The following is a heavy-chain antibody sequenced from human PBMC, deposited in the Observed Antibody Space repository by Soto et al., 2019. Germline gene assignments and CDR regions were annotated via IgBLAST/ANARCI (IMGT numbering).Heavy chain of an antibody. CDR3: ARGYGSGSYTHYYYYYGMDV. V-gene: IGHV4-34*01. CDR1: GGSFSGYY. D-gene: IGHD3-10*01. Sequence: PSETLSLTCAVYGGSFSGYYWSWIRQPPGKGLEWIGEINHSGSTNYNPSLKSRVTISVDTSKNQFSLKLSSVTAADTAVYYCARGYGSGSYTHYYYYYGMDVWGQGTTVTVSS. CDR2: INHSGST. J-gene: IGHJ6*02.